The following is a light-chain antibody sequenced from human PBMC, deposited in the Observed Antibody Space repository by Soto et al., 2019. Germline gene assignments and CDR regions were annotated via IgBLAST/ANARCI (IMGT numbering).Light chain of an antibody. CDR2: GAS. Sequence: EIVVTQSPVTLSLSPGERATLSCRASQSVSSSYLAWYQQKPGQAPRLLIYGASSRATGIPDRFSGSGSGTDFTLTISRLEPEDFAVYYCQLTRTFGQGTKVDIK. J-gene: IGKJ1*01. V-gene: IGKV3-20*01. CDR1: QSVSSSY. CDR3: QLTRT.